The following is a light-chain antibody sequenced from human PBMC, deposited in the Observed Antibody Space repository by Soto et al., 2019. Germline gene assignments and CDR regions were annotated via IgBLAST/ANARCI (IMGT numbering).Light chain of an antibody. Sequence: EIVMTQSPATLSVSPGGRATLSCRASQSISDTLAWYQQKPGQAPRLLIHGASTRATGFPARFSGSGSGTDFTLTISSLEPEDFAVYHCQQRSNWPSITFGQGTKVDIK. J-gene: IGKJ1*01. CDR3: QQRSNWPSIT. V-gene: IGKV3-15*01. CDR1: QSISDT. CDR2: GAS.